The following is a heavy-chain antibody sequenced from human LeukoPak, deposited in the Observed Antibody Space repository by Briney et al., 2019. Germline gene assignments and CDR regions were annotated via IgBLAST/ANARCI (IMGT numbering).Heavy chain of an antibody. CDR1: GFSFSSYA. D-gene: IGHD2-15*01. Sequence: GGSLRLSCAASGFSFSSYAINWVRQVPGKGLEWVSAISGSGGTTYYADSVKGRFTISRDTSRSTLYLQMNSLRAEDAAVYYCAKAPVTSCRGAFCYPFDYWGQGTLVTVSS. J-gene: IGHJ4*02. CDR3: AKAPVTSCRGAFCYPFDY. V-gene: IGHV3-23*01. CDR2: ISGSGGTT.